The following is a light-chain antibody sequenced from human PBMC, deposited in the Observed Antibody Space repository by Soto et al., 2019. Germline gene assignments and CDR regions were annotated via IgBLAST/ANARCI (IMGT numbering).Light chain of an antibody. V-gene: IGLV2-14*03. J-gene: IGLJ2*01. CDR2: DVS. CDR3: SSYTAITTTRG. CDR1: SSDVGGYNY. Sequence: QSALTQPASVSGSPGQSITISCTGTSSDVGGYNYVSWYQQHPGKAPQLMIYDVSSRPSGVSHRFSGSKSGTTASLTISGLQAEDEAYYFCSSYTAITTTRGFGGGTKLTVL.